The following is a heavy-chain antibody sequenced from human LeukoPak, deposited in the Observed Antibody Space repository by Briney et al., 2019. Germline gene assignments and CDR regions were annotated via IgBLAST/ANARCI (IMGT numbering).Heavy chain of an antibody. CDR2: IYTSGST. Sequence: SEILSLTCTVSGGSISSYYWSWIRQPAGKGLEWIGRIYTSGSTNYNPSLKSRVTMSVDTSKNQFSLKLSSVTAADTAVYYCARDGGYSGYDYLAVGYYFDYWGQGTLVTVSS. J-gene: IGHJ4*02. V-gene: IGHV4-4*07. CDR3: ARDGGYSGYDYLAVGYYFDY. D-gene: IGHD5-12*01. CDR1: GGSISSYY.